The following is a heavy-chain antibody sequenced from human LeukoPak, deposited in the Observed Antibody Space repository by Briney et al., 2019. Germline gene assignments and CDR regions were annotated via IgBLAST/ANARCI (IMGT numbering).Heavy chain of an antibody. D-gene: IGHD6-19*01. J-gene: IGHJ6*04. CDR3: ARDQAGIAVAGTPWYYYGMDV. CDR1: GFTFSDYY. CDR2: SSSSSYT. V-gene: IGHV3-11*06. Sequence: PGGSLRLSCAASGFTFSDYYMSWIRQAPGKGLEWVSYSSSSSYTNYADSVKGRFTTSRDNAKNSLYLQMNSLRAEDTAVYYCARDQAGIAVAGTPWYYYGMDVWGKGTTVTVSS.